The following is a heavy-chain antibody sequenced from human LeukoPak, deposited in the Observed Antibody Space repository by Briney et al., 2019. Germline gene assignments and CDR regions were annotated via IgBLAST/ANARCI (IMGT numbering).Heavy chain of an antibody. CDR2: IYYSGST. V-gene: IGHV4-59*01. J-gene: IGHJ3*02. CDR3: ARGNGWGALDI. D-gene: IGHD6-19*01. CDR1: GRSISSYY. Sequence: PSETLSLTCTVSGRSISSYYWSWIRQPPGKGLEWIGYIYYSGSTNYNPSLKSRVTISVDTSKNQFSLKLSSETAADTAVYYCARGNGWGALDIWGQGTMVTVSS.